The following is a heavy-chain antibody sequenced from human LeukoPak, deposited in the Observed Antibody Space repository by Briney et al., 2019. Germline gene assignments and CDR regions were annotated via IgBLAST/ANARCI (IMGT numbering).Heavy chain of an antibody. J-gene: IGHJ4*02. Sequence: GGSLRLSCAASGFTFTSYTMNWVRQAPGKGLEWVSTISGGGGSAFYADSVRGRFTISRDSSKNTLYLQMNSLRAEDTAIYYCGKAPASYVPIYSFDFWGQGTLVTVSS. CDR2: ISGGGGSA. CDR1: GFTFTSYT. CDR3: GKAPASYVPIYSFDF. D-gene: IGHD3-16*01. V-gene: IGHV3-23*01.